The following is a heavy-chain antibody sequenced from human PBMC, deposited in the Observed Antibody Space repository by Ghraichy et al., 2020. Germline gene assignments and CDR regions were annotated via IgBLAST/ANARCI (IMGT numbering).Heavy chain of an antibody. CDR2: IYYSGST. D-gene: IGHD2-8*01. CDR3: ARVPTRARYCTNGVCYTAVYYFDY. CDR1: GGSVSSGSYY. V-gene: IGHV4-61*01. J-gene: IGHJ4*02. Sequence: SQTLSLTCTVSGGSVSSGSYYWSWIRQPPGKGLEWIGYIYYSGSTNYNPSLKSRVTISVDTSKNQFSLKLSSVTAADTAVYYCARVPTRARYCTNGVCYTAVYYFDYWGQGTLVTVSS.